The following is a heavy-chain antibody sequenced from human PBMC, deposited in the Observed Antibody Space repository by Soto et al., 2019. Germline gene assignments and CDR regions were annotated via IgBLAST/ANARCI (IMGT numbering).Heavy chain of an antibody. J-gene: IGHJ6*02. CDR2: INHSGST. V-gene: IGHV4-34*01. Sequence: SATLSLTCAVYGWSFSGYYGSWIRQPPGKGLEWIGEINHSGSTNYNPSLKSRVTISVDTSKNQFSLKLSSVTAADTAVYYCARVDGQWLVRYYYYYGMDVWGQGTTVTVSS. CDR3: ARVDGQWLVRYYYYYGMDV. CDR1: GWSFSGYY. D-gene: IGHD6-19*01.